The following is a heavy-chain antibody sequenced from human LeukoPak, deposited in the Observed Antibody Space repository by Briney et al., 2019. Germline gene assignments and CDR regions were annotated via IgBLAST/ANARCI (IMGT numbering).Heavy chain of an antibody. CDR3: ARRSLGYYDSSGYRAFDI. J-gene: IGHJ3*02. CDR1: GGTFSSYA. Sequence: SVKVSCKASGGTFSSYAISWVRQAPGQRLEWMGGIIPIFGTANYAQKFQGRVTITTDESTSTAYMELSSLRSEDTAVYYCARRSLGYYDSSGYRAFDIWGQGTMVTVSS. CDR2: IIPIFGTA. D-gene: IGHD3-22*01. V-gene: IGHV1-69*05.